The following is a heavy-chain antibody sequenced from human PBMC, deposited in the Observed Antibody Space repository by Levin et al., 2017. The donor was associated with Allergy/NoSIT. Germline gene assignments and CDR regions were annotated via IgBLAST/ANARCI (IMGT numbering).Heavy chain of an antibody. CDR1: GYTFTGYY. V-gene: IGHV1-2*02. J-gene: IGHJ4*02. D-gene: IGHD6-19*01. CDR3: ARGGYSSGWYDY. CDR2: INPNSGGT. Sequence: PGESLKISCKASGYTFTGYYMHWVRQAPGQGLEWMGWINPNSGGTNYAQKFQGRVTMTRDTSISTAYMELSRLRSDDTAVYYCARGGYSSGWYDYWGQGTLVTVSS.